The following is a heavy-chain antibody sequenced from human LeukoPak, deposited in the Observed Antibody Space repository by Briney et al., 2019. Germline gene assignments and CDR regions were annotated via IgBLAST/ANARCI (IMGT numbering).Heavy chain of an antibody. J-gene: IGHJ5*02. Sequence: SESLSLTCTVSAGSISSYYWSWIRQPPGKGLEWIGYISYSGSTNYNPSLKSRVTISVDTSKYQVSLNLTSVTDVDTAVDYCAREYYYVWGSYNWFDPWGQGTLVTVSS. CDR1: AGSISSYY. CDR2: ISYSGST. D-gene: IGHD3-16*01. CDR3: AREYYYVWGSYNWFDP. V-gene: IGHV4-59*01.